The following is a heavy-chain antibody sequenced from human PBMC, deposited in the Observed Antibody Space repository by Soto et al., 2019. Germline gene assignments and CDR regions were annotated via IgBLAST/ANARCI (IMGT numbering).Heavy chain of an antibody. V-gene: IGHV4-34*02. D-gene: IGHD3-3*02. Sequence: QVQLQQWGAGLLKPSETLSLTCAVYGGSFSGYYWTWIRQAPGKGLEWIGEINHCGGTNYKSSLKSLVTISVDTSKNQFSLMLYSVTAADTAVYYCARDRQYYQFWSGCQNEGPCAMDVWGQGTTVTVSS. J-gene: IGHJ6*02. CDR1: GGSFSGYY. CDR3: ARDRQYYQFWSGCQNEGPCAMDV. CDR2: INHCGGT.